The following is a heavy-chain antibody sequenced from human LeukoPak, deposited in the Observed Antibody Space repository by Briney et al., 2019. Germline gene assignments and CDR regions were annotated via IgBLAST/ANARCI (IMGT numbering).Heavy chain of an antibody. Sequence: GGSLRLSCAASGFTFSSYWMSWVRQAPGKGLEWVSGISWNSGSIGYADSVKGRFTISRDNAKNSLYLQMNSLRAEDMALYYCAKDREYSSSSGAFDIWGQGTMVTVSS. CDR2: ISWNSGSI. CDR1: GFTFSSYW. V-gene: IGHV3-9*03. D-gene: IGHD6-6*01. J-gene: IGHJ3*02. CDR3: AKDREYSSSSGAFDI.